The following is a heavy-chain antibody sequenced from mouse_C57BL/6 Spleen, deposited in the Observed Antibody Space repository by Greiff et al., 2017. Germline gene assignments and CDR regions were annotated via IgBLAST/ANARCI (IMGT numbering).Heavy chain of an antibody. D-gene: IGHD2-1*01. CDR3: ARSEDYGNSMYYFDY. V-gene: IGHV1-64*01. Sequence: QVQLQQPGAELVKPGASVKLSCKASGYTFPRYWMPWVKQRPGQGLEWIGMIPPNSGSTNYNEKFKSKATLTVDKSSSTAYMQLSSLTSEDSAVYYCARSEDYGNSMYYFDYWGQGTTLTVSS. J-gene: IGHJ2*01. CDR1: GYTFPRYW. CDR2: IPPNSGST.